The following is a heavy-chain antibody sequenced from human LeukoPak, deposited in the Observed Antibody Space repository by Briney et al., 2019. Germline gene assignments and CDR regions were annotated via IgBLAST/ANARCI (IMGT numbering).Heavy chain of an antibody. CDR1: GFTFSTYS. CDR3: ARDPAGTDY. Sequence: GGSLRLSCAASGFTFSTYSMNWVRQAPGKGLEWVSYISSSSSTIYYADSVKGRFTISRDNAKNSLYLQMNSLGAEDTAVYYCARDPAGTDYWGQGTLVTVSS. D-gene: IGHD1-26*01. V-gene: IGHV3-48*01. J-gene: IGHJ4*02. CDR2: ISSSSSTI.